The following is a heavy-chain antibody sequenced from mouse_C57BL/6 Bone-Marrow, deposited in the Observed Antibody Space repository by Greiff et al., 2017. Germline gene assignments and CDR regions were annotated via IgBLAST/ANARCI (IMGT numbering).Heavy chain of an antibody. D-gene: IGHD2-5*01. V-gene: IGHV1-55*01. CDR1: GYTFTSYW. J-gene: IGHJ1*03. CDR2: IYPGSGST. CDR3: ARPYYSNYWYFDV. Sequence: VQLQQSGAELVKPGASVKMSCKASGYTFTSYWITWVKQRPGQGLEWIGDIYPGSGSTNYNEKFKSKATLTVDTSSSTAYTQLSSLTSEDSAVYYCARPYYSNYWYFDVWGTGTTVTVSS.